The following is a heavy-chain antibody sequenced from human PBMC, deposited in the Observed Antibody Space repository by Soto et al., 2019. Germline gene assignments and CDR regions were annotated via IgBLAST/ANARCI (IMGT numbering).Heavy chain of an antibody. CDR1: GFTFSSYS. CDR3: ARGAFWSGPNWFDP. CDR2: ISSSSSTI. Sequence: GGSLRLSWAASGFTFSSYSMNWVRQAPGKGLEWVSYISSSSSTIYYADSVKGRFTISRDNAKNSLYLQMNSLRAEDTAVYYCARGAFWSGPNWFDPWGQGTLVTVSS. D-gene: IGHD3-3*01. J-gene: IGHJ5*02. V-gene: IGHV3-48*01.